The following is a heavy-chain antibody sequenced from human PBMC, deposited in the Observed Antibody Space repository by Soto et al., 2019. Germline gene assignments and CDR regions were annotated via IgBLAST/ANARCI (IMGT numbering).Heavy chain of an antibody. V-gene: IGHV3-11*01. Sequence: QVQLLQSGGGLVKPGGSLRLYCAASGFTFSSSYMSWIRQAPGKGLEWVSYISSSGVSMYYADSVKGRFTISRDNANNSLYLQMNSLRAEDTAVYYCARGGFNYASWGQGTLVTVSP. J-gene: IGHJ5*02. D-gene: IGHD5-18*01. CDR1: GFTFSSSY. CDR2: ISSSGVSM. CDR3: ARGGFNYAS.